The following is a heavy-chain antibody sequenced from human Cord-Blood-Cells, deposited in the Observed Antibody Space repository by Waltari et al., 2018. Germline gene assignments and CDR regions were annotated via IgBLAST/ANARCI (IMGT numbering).Heavy chain of an antibody. D-gene: IGHD6-19*01. CDR2: IYYSGSP. CDR1: GGSISSYY. CDR3: ARAGWEDSSGFDY. V-gene: IGHV4-59*01. Sequence: QVQLQESGPGLVKPSETLSLTCTVSGGSISSYYWSWIRQPPGKGLEWIGYIYYSGSPNYNPSLKSRVTISVDTSKNQFSLKLSSVTAADTAVYYCARAGWEDSSGFDYWGQGTLVTVSS. J-gene: IGHJ4*02.